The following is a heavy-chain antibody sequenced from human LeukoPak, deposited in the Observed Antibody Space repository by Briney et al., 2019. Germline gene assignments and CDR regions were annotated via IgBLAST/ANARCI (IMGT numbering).Heavy chain of an antibody. V-gene: IGHV4-59*12. D-gene: IGHD6-19*01. Sequence: SETLSLTCTVSGGSISSYYWSWIRQPPGKGLEWIGYIYYSGSTYYNPSLKSRVTISVDTSKNQFSLKLSSVTAADTAVYYCARVQGYSSDYYFDYWGQGTLVTVSS. J-gene: IGHJ4*02. CDR2: IYYSGST. CDR3: ARVQGYSSDYYFDY. CDR1: GGSISSYY.